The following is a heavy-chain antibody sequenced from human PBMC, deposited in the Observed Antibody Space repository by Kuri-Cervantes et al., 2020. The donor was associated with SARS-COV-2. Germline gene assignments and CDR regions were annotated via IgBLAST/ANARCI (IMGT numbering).Heavy chain of an antibody. CDR2: ISGSGGST. Sequence: GGSLRLSCAASGFTFSSYEMNWVRQAPGKGLEWVSGISGSGGSTYYADSVKGRFTISRDNSKDTLFLQMNSLRAEDTAVYYCAKDQAAFGLWGRGTLVTVSS. D-gene: IGHD6-25*01. CDR1: GFTFSSYE. J-gene: IGHJ2*01. CDR3: AKDQAAFGL. V-gene: IGHV3-23*01.